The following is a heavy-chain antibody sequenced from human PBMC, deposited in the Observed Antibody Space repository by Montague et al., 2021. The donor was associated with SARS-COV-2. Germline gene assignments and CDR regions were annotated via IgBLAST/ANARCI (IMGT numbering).Heavy chain of an antibody. Sequence: SETLSLTCAVSGGPITSYYWNWIRQPPGKGLEYIGYINHSGSTTYNPSLKSRVSISVDTSKNQFSLKLRSVTAADTAAYYCASGLENYVSGGHHFDAWGQGTMVTVSS. CDR2: INHSGST. CDR1: GGPITSYY. J-gene: IGHJ5*02. D-gene: IGHD3-10*01. V-gene: IGHV4-59*01. CDR3: ASGLENYVSGGHHFDA.